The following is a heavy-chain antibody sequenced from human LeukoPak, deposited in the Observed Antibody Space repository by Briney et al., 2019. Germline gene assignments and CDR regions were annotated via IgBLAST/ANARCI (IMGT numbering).Heavy chain of an antibody. Sequence: PSETLSLTCTVSGGSISSSSYYWGWIRQPPGKGLEWIGSIYYSVSTYYNPSLKSRVTISVDTSKNQFSLKLSSVTAADTAVYYCATQHAEQQLVVYYFDYWGQGTLVTVSS. CDR2: IYYSVST. V-gene: IGHV4-39*01. D-gene: IGHD6-13*01. CDR1: GGSISSSSYY. CDR3: ATQHAEQQLVVYYFDY. J-gene: IGHJ4*02.